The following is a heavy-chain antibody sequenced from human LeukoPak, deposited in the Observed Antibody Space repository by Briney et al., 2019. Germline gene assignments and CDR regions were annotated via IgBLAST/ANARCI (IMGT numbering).Heavy chain of an antibody. CDR2: ISSSSSYI. V-gene: IGHV3-21*01. D-gene: IGHD5-18*01. Sequence: GGSLRLSCAASGFTFSSYSMNWVRQAPGKGLEWVSSISSSSSYIYYADSVEGRFTISRDNAKNSLYLQMNSLRAEDTAVYYCARDPGYSYGYSDAFDIWGQGTMVTVSS. CDR1: GFTFSSYS. J-gene: IGHJ3*02. CDR3: ARDPGYSYGYSDAFDI.